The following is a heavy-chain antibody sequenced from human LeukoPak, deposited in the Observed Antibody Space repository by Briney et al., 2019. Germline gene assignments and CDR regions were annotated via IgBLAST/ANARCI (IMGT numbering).Heavy chain of an antibody. Sequence: GGSLRLSCSASGFTFSSYAMHWVRQAPGKGLEYVSAISSNGGSTYYADSVKGRFTISRDNSKNTLYLQMNSLRAEDTAVYYCAAGAPYYYDSSGYYFSGGIDYWGQGTLVTVSS. D-gene: IGHD3-22*01. V-gene: IGHV3-64*04. J-gene: IGHJ4*02. CDR2: ISSNGGST. CDR1: GFTFSSYA. CDR3: AAGAPYYYDSSGYYFSGGIDY.